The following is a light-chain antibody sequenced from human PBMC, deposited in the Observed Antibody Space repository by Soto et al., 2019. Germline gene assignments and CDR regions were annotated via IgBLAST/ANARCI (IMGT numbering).Light chain of an antibody. J-gene: IGLJ1*01. V-gene: IGLV2-14*01. CDR2: EVS. Sequence: QSALTQPASVSGSPGQSITISCTGTSSDVGGYNYVSWYQQHPGKAPKLMIYEVSNRPSGVSNRFSGSKSGNTASLTISGLQAEYEADYYCSSYTSSSTPLVFGTGTKVTVL. CDR3: SSYTSSSTPLV. CDR1: SSDVGGYNY.